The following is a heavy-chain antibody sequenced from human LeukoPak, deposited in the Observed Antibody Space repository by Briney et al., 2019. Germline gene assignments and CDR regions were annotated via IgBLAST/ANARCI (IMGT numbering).Heavy chain of an antibody. CDR3: AKLRYCSGGSCYGFDP. Sequence: PGGSLRLSCVPSGFSFSSYAMSWVRQAPGKGLEWVSAISGSGGSTYYADSVKGRFTISRDNSKNTLYLQMNSLRAEDTAVYYCAKLRYCSGGSCYGFDPWGQGTLVTVSS. CDR1: GFSFSSYA. J-gene: IGHJ5*02. D-gene: IGHD2-15*01. CDR2: ISGSGGST. V-gene: IGHV3-23*01.